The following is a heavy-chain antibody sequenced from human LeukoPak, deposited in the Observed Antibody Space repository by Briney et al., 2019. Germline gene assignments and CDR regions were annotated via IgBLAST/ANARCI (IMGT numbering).Heavy chain of an antibody. V-gene: IGHV4-59*08. CDR3: ARHSPGTTKDY. D-gene: IGHD1-1*01. CDR1: GGSISSYY. J-gene: IGHJ4*02. CDR2: IYYSWST. Sequence: PSETLSLTCTVSGGSISSYYWSWIRQPPGKGLEWIGYIYYSWSTNYNPSLKSRVTISVDTSKNQFSLNLSSVTAADTAVYYCARHSPGTTKDYWGQGTLVTVSS.